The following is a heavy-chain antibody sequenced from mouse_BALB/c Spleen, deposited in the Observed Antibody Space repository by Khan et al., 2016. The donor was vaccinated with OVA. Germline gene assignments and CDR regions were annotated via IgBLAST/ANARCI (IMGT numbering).Heavy chain of an antibody. Sequence: VRLQQSGAELVRPGALVKLSCRASGFNIRDYYMHWVKQRPDQGLELIGWIDPENGHTIYDPKFQGKASITTDTSSNTAYLQLSSLTSEDTAVYYCARRGYGNYWFAYWGQGTLVTVSA. CDR1: GFNIRDYY. CDR3: ARRGYGNYWFAY. J-gene: IGHJ3*01. CDR2: IDPENGHT. D-gene: IGHD2-1*01. V-gene: IGHV14-1*02.